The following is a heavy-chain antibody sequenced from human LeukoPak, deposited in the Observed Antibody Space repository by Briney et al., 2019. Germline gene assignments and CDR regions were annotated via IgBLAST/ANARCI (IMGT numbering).Heavy chain of an antibody. J-gene: IGHJ3*01. V-gene: IGHV1-18*01. Sequence: GASVKVSCKASDDTFSNYGISWVRQAPGQGLEWMRWISTYNGNTHYAQKFQGRVTMTTDTSTNIAYLELRDLRSDDTAAYYCARTQWLEDAFDFWGQGTVVTVSS. D-gene: IGHD6-19*01. CDR3: ARTQWLEDAFDF. CDR1: DDTFSNYG. CDR2: ISTYNGNT.